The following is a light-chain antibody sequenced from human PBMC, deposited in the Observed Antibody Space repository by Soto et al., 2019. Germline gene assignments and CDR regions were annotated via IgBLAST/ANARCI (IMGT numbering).Light chain of an antibody. V-gene: IGKV3-20*01. Sequence: EIVLTQSPGTLSLSPGEGATLSCRASQSVSTNFFAWYQQKPVQAPRLLIYGASTRATGIPDRFSGSGSGTDFTLTISRLEPEDFGVYYCQQYGRTSWTFGQGTKVEIK. CDR1: QSVSTNF. CDR2: GAS. J-gene: IGKJ1*01. CDR3: QQYGRTSWT.